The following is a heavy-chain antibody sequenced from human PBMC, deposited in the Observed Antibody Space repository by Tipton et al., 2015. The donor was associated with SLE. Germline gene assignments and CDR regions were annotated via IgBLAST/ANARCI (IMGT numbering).Heavy chain of an antibody. CDR2: LSHSGST. V-gene: IGHV4-34*01. CDR3: VRDRRNVFDI. Sequence: TLSLTCSVHGGSFSDSYWSWVRQSPGKGLEWIGGLSHSGSTNYNPSLESRVTISLDTSKNQFALKLTSVTAADTAVYYCVRDRRNVFDIWGQGAVVTVSS. J-gene: IGHJ3*02. CDR1: GGSFSDSY.